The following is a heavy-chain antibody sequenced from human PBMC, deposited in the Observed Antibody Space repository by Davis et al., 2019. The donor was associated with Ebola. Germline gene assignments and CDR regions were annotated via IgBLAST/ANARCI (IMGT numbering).Heavy chain of an antibody. D-gene: IGHD5-18*01. J-gene: IGHJ4*02. CDR2: IYWNDDK. CDR1: GFSLNTSRVG. CDR3: AHRIGGYSYGSYFDY. V-gene: IGHV2-5*01. Sequence: SGPTLVKPTQTLTLTCTFSGFSLNTSRVGVGWIRQPPGKALEWLALIYWNDDKRYSPSLKSRLTITKDTSKNQVVLTMTNMDPVDTATYYCAHRIGGYSYGSYFDYWGQGTLVTVSS.